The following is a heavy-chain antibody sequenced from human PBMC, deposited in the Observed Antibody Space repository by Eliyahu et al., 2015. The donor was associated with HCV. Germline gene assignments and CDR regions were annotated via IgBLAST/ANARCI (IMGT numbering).Heavy chain of an antibody. D-gene: IGHD3-22*01. V-gene: IGHV3-21*02. CDR1: GFTFSSYS. Sequence: EVQLVESGGGLVKPGGSLRLSCAASGFTFSSYSMTWVRQAPGKGLEWVSSISGSSTSSTHIYYADSVKGRFIVSRDNAKNSLYLQMNSLRAEDTAVYFCARDGPTYYFDSRGYYLYYFDYWGQGTLVTASS. CDR2: ISGSSTSSTHI. J-gene: IGHJ4*01. CDR3: ARDGPTYYFDSRGYYLYYFDY.